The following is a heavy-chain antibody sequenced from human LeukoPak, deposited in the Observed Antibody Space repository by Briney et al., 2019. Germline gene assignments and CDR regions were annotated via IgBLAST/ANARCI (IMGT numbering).Heavy chain of an antibody. D-gene: IGHD1-20*01. CDR3: ATSITGTTDY. CDR2: IYYSGST. CDR1: GGSISSYY. J-gene: IGHJ4*02. Sequence: SETLSLTCTVSGGSISSYYWSWIRQPPGKGLEWIGYIYYSGSTYYNPSLKSRVTISVDRSKNQFSLKLSSVTAADTAVYYCATSITGTTDYWGQGTLVTVSS. V-gene: IGHV4-59*12.